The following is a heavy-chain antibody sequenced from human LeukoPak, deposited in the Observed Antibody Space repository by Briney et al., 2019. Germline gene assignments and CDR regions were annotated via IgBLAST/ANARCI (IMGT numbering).Heavy chain of an antibody. CDR3: ARANALYCSSTSCLFDY. CDR2: INPNSGGT. V-gene: IGHV1-2*02. CDR1: GYTFTVYY. J-gene: IGHJ4*02. D-gene: IGHD2-2*01. Sequence: GASVTVSCTASGYTFTVYYMHWVRQAPGQGLEWMAWINPNSGGTYYAQNFHDRITMTRDTSISTAYMELSRLRSDDTAMYYCARANALYCSSTSCLFDYWGQGTLVTVSS.